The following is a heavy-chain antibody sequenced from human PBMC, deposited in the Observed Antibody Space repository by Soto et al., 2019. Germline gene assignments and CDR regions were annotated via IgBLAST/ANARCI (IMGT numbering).Heavy chain of an antibody. V-gene: IGHV3-30*04. D-gene: IGHD2-15*01. CDR1: GFSFSISP. CDR2: ISYDGRSE. Sequence: QVQLVESGGGVVQPGRSLRLSCAASGFSFSISPMHWVRQAPGKGPEWVALISYDGRSESYVDSVRGRFTLSRDNSKNTLSLQMIRLRPEDTGVYYCAKDLDVVMVLSATRGLDVWGQGTTVTVSS. J-gene: IGHJ6*02. CDR3: AKDLDVVMVLSATRGLDV.